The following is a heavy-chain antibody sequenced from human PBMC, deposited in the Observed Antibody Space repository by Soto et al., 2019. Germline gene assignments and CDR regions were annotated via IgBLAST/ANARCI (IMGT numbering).Heavy chain of an antibody. D-gene: IGHD2-8*01. CDR2: IYYSGST. V-gene: IGHV4-59*08. CDR3: ARAGLMVYASDAFDF. Sequence: PSETLSLTCTVSGGSISSYYWSWIRQPPWKGLEWIGYIYYSGSTNYNPSLKSRVTISVDTSKNQFSLKLSSVTAADTAVYYCARAGLMVYASDAFDFRDKGTMVTVSS. CDR1: GGSISSYY. J-gene: IGHJ3*01.